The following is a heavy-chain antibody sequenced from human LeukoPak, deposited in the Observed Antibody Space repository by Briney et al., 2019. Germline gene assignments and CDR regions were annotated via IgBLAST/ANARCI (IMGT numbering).Heavy chain of an antibody. J-gene: IGHJ4*02. CDR3: AGDYYDSSGYDLSAHF. Sequence: SETLSLTCTVSGYSISSGYYWGWIRQPPGKGLEWIGSIYHSGSTYYNPSLKSRVTISVDTSKNQFSLKLSSLTAADTAVYYCAGDYYDSSGYDLSAHFWGQGTLVTVSS. V-gene: IGHV4-38-2*02. CDR1: GYSISSGYY. D-gene: IGHD3-22*01. CDR2: IYHSGST.